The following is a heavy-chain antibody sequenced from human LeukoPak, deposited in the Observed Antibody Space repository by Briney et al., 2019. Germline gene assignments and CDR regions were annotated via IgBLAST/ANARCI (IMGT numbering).Heavy chain of an antibody. CDR3: ARDRATTGPPDYFQH. CDR2: ICYDGSNK. Sequence: GRSLRLSCAASGFTFSSYGMHWVRQAPGKGLEWVAVICYDGSNKYYADSVKGRFTISRDNSKNALYLQMNSLRAEDTAVYYCARDRATTGPPDYFQHWGQGTLVTVSS. V-gene: IGHV3-33*01. D-gene: IGHD1-26*01. CDR1: GFTFSSYG. J-gene: IGHJ1*01.